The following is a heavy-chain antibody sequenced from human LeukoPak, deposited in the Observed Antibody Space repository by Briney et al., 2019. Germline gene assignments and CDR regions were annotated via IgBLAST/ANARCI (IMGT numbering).Heavy chain of an antibody. Sequence: PGESLKISCKGSGYSFTSYWIGWVRQMPGKGLEWMGIIYPGDSDTRYSPSFQGQVTISADKSISTAYLQWSSLKASDTAMYYCARHPNSYAKYYYYYGMDVWGQGTTVTVSS. CDR2: IYPGDSDT. CDR1: GYSFTSYW. J-gene: IGHJ6*02. D-gene: IGHD5-18*01. CDR3: ARHPNSYAKYYYYYGMDV. V-gene: IGHV5-51*01.